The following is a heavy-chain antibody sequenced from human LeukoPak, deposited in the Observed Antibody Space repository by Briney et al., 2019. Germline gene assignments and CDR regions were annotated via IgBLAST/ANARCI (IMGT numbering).Heavy chain of an antibody. D-gene: IGHD1-26*01. CDR2: IKSKTDGGTT. CDR3: TTGYSGSYPDFDY. J-gene: IGHJ4*02. Sequence: GGSLRLSCAASGSTFSNAWMSWVRQAPGKGLEWVGRIKSKTDGGTTDYAAPVKGRFTISRDDSKNTLYLQMNSLKTEDTAVYYCTTGYSGSYPDFDYWGQGTLVIVSS. CDR1: GSTFSNAW. V-gene: IGHV3-15*01.